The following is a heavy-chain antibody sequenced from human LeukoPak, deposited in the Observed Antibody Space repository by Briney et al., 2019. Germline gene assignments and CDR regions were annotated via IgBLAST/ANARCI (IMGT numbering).Heavy chain of an antibody. CDR3: ARDQEGFDY. CDR1: GYTFTGYY. Sequence: GASVKVSCKASGYTFTGYYIHWVRQAPGQGLEWMGMIYPRDGSTSYAQRFQDRVTVTRDTSTSTVHMELSGLRSEDTAVYYCARDQEGFDYWGQGTLVTVSS. CDR2: IYPRDGST. V-gene: IGHV1-46*01. J-gene: IGHJ4*02.